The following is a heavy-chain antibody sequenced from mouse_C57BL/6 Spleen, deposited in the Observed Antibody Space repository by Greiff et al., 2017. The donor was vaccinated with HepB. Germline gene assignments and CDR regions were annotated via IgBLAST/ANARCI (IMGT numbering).Heavy chain of an antibody. Sequence: VQLQQSGAELVRPGTSVKMSCKASGYTFTNYWIGWAKQRPGHGLEWIGDIYPGGGYTNYNEKFKGKATLTADKYSSTAYMQFSSLTSEDTAVYYCARSGDSSGYDAMDYWGQGTSVTVSS. CDR2: IYPGGGYT. J-gene: IGHJ4*01. CDR3: ARSGDSSGYDAMDY. D-gene: IGHD3-2*02. CDR1: GYTFTNYW. V-gene: IGHV1-63*01.